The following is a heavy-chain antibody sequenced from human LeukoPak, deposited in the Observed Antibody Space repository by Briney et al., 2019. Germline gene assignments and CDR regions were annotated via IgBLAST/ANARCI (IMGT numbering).Heavy chain of an antibody. D-gene: IGHD3-10*02. J-gene: IGHJ6*04. CDR2: ISSSGSTI. V-gene: IGHV3-48*03. Sequence: GGSLRLSCAASGFTLSTYAMSWVRQTPGKGLEWVSYISSSGSTIYYADSVKGRFTISRDNAKNSLYLQMNSLRAEDTAVYYCAELGITMIGGVWGKGTTVTISS. CDR1: GFTLSTYA. CDR3: AELGITMIGGV.